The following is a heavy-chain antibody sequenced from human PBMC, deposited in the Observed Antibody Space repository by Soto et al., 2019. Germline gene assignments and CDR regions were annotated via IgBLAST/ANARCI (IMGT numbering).Heavy chain of an antibody. V-gene: IGHV4-61*01. CDR1: GGSVSSGSYY. CDR2: IYYSGST. D-gene: IGHD3-22*01. J-gene: IGHJ6*02. Sequence: NPSDTLSLTCTVSGGSVSSGSYYWSWIRQPLGKGLEWIGYIYYSGSTNYNPSLKSRVTISVDTSKNQLSPKLSSVTAADTAVYYCARDLVMTEYYYYGMDVWGQGTTVTVSS. CDR3: ARDLVMTEYYYYGMDV.